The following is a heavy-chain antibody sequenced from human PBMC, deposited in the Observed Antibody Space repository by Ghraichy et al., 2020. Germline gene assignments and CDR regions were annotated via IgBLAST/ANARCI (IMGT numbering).Heavy chain of an antibody. D-gene: IGHD7-27*01. J-gene: IGHJ4*02. CDR1: GFTFSSYA. V-gene: IGHV3-23*01. CDR3: AKVQLGIFDY. Sequence: GGSLRLSCAASGFTFSSYAMSWVRQAPGKGLEWVSAISGTGASTYYADSVKGRFTISRDNSKHSLYLQMNSLRAEDTAVYCCAKVQLGIFDYWGQWTLVTVYS. CDR2: ISGTGAST.